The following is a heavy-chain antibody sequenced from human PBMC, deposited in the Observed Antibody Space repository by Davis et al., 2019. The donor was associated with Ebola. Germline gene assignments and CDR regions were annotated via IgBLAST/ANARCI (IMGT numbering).Heavy chain of an antibody. Sequence: ASVKVSCKASGYTFSSYDINWVRQATGQGLEWMGWMNPNSGNTGYAQEFQGRVTMTRDTSISTAYMELSSLRSDDTAVYYCARAPTWSQINYYCFDYWGQGTLVTVSS. D-gene: IGHD3-10*01. V-gene: IGHV1-8*01. CDR1: GYTFSSYD. CDR3: ARAPTWSQINYYCFDY. J-gene: IGHJ4*02. CDR2: MNPNSGNT.